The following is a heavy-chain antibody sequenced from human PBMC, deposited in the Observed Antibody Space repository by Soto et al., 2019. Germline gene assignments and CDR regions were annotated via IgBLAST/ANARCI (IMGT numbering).Heavy chain of an antibody. Sequence: SLKIYWKGSGHTFTDYWICVVRQLPGKGLEWMGIIYPGDSDTRYRPSFQGQVTISADKSISSAYLQWSSLRASDTAMYYCARGGVSTRAFDYWGQGTPV. CDR1: GHTFTDYW. V-gene: IGHV5-51*01. D-gene: IGHD3-3*01. J-gene: IGHJ4*02. CDR2: IYPGDSDT. CDR3: ARGGVSTRAFDY.